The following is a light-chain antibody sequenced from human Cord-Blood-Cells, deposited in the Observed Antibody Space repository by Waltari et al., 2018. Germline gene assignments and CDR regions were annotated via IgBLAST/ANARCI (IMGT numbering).Light chain of an antibody. CDR2: QDS. CDR1: KLGDKY. Sequence: SYELTQPPSVSVSPGQTASITCSGAKLGDKYDCWYQQKPGQYPVLVIYQDSKRPSGIPERFSGSNSGNTATLTISGTQAMDEADYYCQAWDSSTVVFGGGTKLTFL. CDR3: QAWDSSTVV. J-gene: IGLJ2*01. V-gene: IGLV3-1*01.